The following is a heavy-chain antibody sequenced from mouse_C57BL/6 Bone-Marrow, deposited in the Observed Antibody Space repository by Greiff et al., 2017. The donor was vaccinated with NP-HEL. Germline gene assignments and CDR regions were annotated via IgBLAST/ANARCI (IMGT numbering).Heavy chain of an antibody. CDR3: VRGGELGRGDY. Sequence: EVKLVESVGGLVQPKGSLKLSCAASGFSFNTYAMNWVRQAPGKGLEWVARIRSKSNNYATYYADSVKDRFTISRDDSESMLYLQMNNLKTEDTAMYYCVRGGELGRGDYWGQGTSVTVSS. CDR2: IRSKSNNYAT. CDR1: GFSFNTYA. D-gene: IGHD4-1*01. J-gene: IGHJ4*01. V-gene: IGHV10-1*01.